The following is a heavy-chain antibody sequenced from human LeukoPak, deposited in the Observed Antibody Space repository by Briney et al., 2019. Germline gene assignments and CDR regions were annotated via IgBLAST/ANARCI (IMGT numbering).Heavy chain of an antibody. V-gene: IGHV1-69*11. CDR2: IIPRLSTS. CDR1: GGTFSTYG. J-gene: IGHJ3*02. Sequence: SVKVSCKASGGTFSTYGISWVRQAPGQGLEWMGRIIPRLSTSNYAQKFQGRVTITTDGSTSTAYMELSSLRSEDTAVYYCARDPHSGYDRLFDAFDIWGQGTMVTVSS. CDR3: ARDPHSGYDRLFDAFDI. D-gene: IGHD5-12*01.